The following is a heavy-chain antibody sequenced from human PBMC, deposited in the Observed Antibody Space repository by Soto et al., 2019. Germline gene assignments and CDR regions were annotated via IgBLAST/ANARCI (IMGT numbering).Heavy chain of an antibody. J-gene: IGHJ5*02. Sequence: SETLSLTCTVSGGSISSSSYYWGWIRPPPGEGLEWIGCIYYSGSTNYNPSLKSRVTISVDTSKNQSSLKLSSVTAVDTAVYYCARTLYYYDSSGYYYFDPWGQGTLVTVSS. V-gene: IGHV4-39*07. CDR3: ARTLYYYDSSGYYYFDP. D-gene: IGHD3-22*01. CDR1: GGSISSSSYY. CDR2: IYYSGST.